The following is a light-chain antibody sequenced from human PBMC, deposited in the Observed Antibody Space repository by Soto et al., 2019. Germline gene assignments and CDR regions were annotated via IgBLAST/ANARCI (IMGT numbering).Light chain of an antibody. CDR1: QSVISSY. J-gene: IGKJ1*01. V-gene: IGKV3-20*01. Sequence: EIVLTHSPCTLSLSPVERATLACRASQSVISSYFAWYQQKPGQAPRLLIYDAFTRATGIPDRFSGSGSGTDFTLTISRLEPEDFAVYYCQQFGSSRTFGQGTKVDIK. CDR3: QQFGSSRT. CDR2: DAF.